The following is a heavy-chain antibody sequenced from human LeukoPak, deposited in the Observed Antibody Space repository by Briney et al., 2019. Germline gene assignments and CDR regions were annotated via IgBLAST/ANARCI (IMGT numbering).Heavy chain of an antibody. J-gene: IGHJ4*01. CDR3: AKGNCRGTSCYSDY. D-gene: IGHD2-2*02. V-gene: IGHV3-23*01. Sequence: PGGSLRLSCAASGFTFSSYAMRWVRQAPGKGLEWVSGISGSGGSTYYADSVKGRFTIARDNSKNTLYLQMNSLRAEDTAVYYCAKGNCRGTSCYSDYWGHGTLVTVHS. CDR1: GFTFSSYA. CDR2: ISGSGGST.